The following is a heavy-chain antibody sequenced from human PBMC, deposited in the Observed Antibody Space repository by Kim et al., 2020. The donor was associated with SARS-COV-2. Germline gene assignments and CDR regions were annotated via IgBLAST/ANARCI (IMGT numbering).Heavy chain of an antibody. CDR2: SST. CDR3: ARGYGSGTNY. V-gene: IGHV3-74*01. J-gene: IGHJ4*02. Sequence: SSTGYADSVKGRLTISRDNAKNTLYLQMNSLRLEDTAVYYCARGYGSGTNYWGQGTLVTVST. D-gene: IGHD3-10*01.